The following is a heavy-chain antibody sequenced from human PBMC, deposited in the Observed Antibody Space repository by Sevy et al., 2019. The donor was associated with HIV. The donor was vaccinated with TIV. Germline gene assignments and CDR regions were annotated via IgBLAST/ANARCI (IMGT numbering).Heavy chain of an antibody. D-gene: IGHD3-16*01. J-gene: IGHJ5*02. Sequence: SETLSLTCAVSGGSISSVNWWHWVRQPPGKGLEWIGEIYHSGSTNYNPSLKSRVTISVDNSKNQFSVKLSSVTAADTAVYYCARGGETPRGFDPWGQGSLVTVSS. CDR2: IYHSGST. V-gene: IGHV4-4*02. CDR1: GGSISSVNW. CDR3: ARGGETPRGFDP.